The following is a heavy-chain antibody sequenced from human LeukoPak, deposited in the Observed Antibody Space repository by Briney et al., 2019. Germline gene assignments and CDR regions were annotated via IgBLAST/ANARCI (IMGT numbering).Heavy chain of an antibody. CDR1: GFTFSNSA. Sequence: PGGSLRLSCAASGFTFSNSAMNWGRQAPGKGLEWVSTIGTSGSATYYADSVKGRFTISRDNSKNTLYLQMNSLRAEDTAVYYCARDCSSTNCFDYWGQGTLVTVSS. D-gene: IGHD2-2*01. J-gene: IGHJ4*02. CDR2: IGTSGSAT. CDR3: ARDCSSTNCFDY. V-gene: IGHV3-23*01.